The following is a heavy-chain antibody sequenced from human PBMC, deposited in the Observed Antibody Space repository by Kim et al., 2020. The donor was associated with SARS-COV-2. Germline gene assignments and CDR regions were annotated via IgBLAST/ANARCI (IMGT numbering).Heavy chain of an antibody. J-gene: IGHJ6*02. D-gene: IGHD3-10*01. V-gene: IGHV3-23*01. Sequence: YADSVKGRFTISRDNSKNTLYLQMNSLRAEDTAVYYFAKVGRMVRGFMDVWGQGTTVTVSS. CDR3: AKVGRMVRGFMDV.